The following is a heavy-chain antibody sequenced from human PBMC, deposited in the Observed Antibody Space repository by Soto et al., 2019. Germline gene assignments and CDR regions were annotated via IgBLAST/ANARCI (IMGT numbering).Heavy chain of an antibody. CDR2: IHSDGSST. CDR1: GFTFSYYW. CDR3: ARGDRGAFDL. V-gene: IGHV3-74*01. Sequence: EVQLVESGGGLVRPGGSLRLSCAASGFTFSYYWMHWVRQAPGKGLVWVSRIHSDGSSTTYADFVKGRFIISRDNARNTVDLQMKSVRVEDTAVYYCARGDRGAFDLWGQGTVGTVSS. J-gene: IGHJ3*01.